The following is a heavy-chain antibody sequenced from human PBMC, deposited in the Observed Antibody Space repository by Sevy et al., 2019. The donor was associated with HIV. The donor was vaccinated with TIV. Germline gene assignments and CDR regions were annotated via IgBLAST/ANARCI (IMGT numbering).Heavy chain of an antibody. CDR3: AGDVIGRSGQGY. V-gene: IGHV4-31*03. Sequence: SETLSLTCSVSGGSISRGGYHWSWIRQHPGMGLEWIGHIYHSGIVRHNPSLESRVIISIDPPNNQFSLRVNSVTAADSAVYYCAGDVIGRSGQGYWGQGTLVNVSS. J-gene: IGHJ4*02. CDR2: IYHSGIV. D-gene: IGHD3-10*01. CDR1: GGSISRGGYH.